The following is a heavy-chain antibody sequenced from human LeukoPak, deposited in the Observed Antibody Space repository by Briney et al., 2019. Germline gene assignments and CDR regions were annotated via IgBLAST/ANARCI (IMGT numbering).Heavy chain of an antibody. CDR2: IKSKTDGGTT. J-gene: IGHJ6*02. CDR3: TTGPFDYYGSASYLANGMDV. V-gene: IGHV3-15*01. CDR1: GFTFSNAW. D-gene: IGHD3-10*01. Sequence: GGSLRLSCAASGFTFSNAWMSWVRQAPGKGLEWVGRIKSKTDGGTTDYTTPVKGRFTISRDDSKNTLYLQMNSLKTEDTAVYYCTTGPFDYYGSASYLANGMDVWGQGTTVTVSS.